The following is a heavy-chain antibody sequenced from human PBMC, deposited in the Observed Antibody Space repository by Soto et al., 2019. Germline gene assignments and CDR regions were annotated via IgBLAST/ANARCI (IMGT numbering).Heavy chain of an antibody. CDR3: GREGSPGVFYNDGRDV. CDR1: GGSISSGGYY. CDR2: IYYSGST. V-gene: IGHV4-31*03. Sequence: QVQLQESGPGLVKPSQTLSLTCTVSGGSISSGGYYWSWIRQHPGKGLEWIGYIYYSGSTYNNPSHKSRVTIKVATSNTLFSLKLSTGAAEDTAVYYCGREGSPGVFYNDGRDVWGQGTTDTVSS. D-gene: IGHD3-10*01. J-gene: IGHJ6*01.